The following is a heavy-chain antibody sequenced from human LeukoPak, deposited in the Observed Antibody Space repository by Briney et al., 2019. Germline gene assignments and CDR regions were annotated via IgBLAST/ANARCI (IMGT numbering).Heavy chain of an antibody. CDR3: ARPAVDDAFDI. J-gene: IGHJ3*02. CDR2: IYHSGST. Sequence: SETLSLTCTVSGYSISSGYYWGWIRQPPGKGLEWIGSIYHSGSTYYNPSLKSRVTISVDTSKNQFSLKLSSVTAADTAVYYCARPAVDDAFDIWGQGTMVTVSS. CDR1: GYSISSGYY. V-gene: IGHV4-38-2*02. D-gene: IGHD4-23*01.